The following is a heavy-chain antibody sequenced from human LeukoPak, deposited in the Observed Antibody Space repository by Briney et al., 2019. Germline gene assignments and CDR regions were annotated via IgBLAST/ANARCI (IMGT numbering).Heavy chain of an antibody. CDR2: IRSKANSYAT. V-gene: IGHV3-73*01. D-gene: IGHD2-21*01. Sequence: PGGSLRLSCAASGITFNSYTMNWVRQAPGKGLEWIGRIRSKANSYATTYGASVKGRFTISRDDSENTAYLQMNSLKIEDTAVYYCTTLPGLVDGGGWLDYWGQGTLVTVSS. CDR1: GITFNSYT. J-gene: IGHJ4*02. CDR3: TTLPGLVDGGGWLDY.